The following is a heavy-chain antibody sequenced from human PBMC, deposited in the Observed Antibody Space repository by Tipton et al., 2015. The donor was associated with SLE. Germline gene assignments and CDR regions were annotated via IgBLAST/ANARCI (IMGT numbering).Heavy chain of an antibody. D-gene: IGHD5/OR15-5a*01. J-gene: IGHJ3*02. CDR1: GGSVSSGSYY. Sequence: TLSLTCTVSGGSVSSGSYYWSWIRQPPGKGLEWIGYIYYSGSTNYNPSLKSRVTISVDTSKNQFSLKLSSVTAADTAVYYCARTVMSRGAFDIWGQGTMVTVSS. CDR2: IYYSGST. CDR3: ARTVMSRGAFDI. V-gene: IGHV4-61*01.